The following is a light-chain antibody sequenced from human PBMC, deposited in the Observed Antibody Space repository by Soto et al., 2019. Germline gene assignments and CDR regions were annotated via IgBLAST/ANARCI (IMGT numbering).Light chain of an antibody. Sequence: EIVLTQSPGTLSLSPGDRATLYCRASQSVSSDTLAWYQQKPGQAPRLLIHGASTRAPGFPARFSGSGSGTDFTLTISSLQSEDFAVYYCQQYNNWPWTFGQGTKVDI. CDR2: GAS. J-gene: IGKJ1*01. V-gene: IGKV3-15*01. CDR1: QSVSSD. CDR3: QQYNNWPWT.